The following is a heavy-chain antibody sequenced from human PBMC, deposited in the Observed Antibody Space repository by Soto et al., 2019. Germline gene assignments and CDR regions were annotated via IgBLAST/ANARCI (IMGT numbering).Heavy chain of an antibody. CDR1: GYTFTSYA. J-gene: IGHJ6*03. D-gene: IGHD2-15*01. V-gene: IGHV1-3*01. CDR2: INAGNGNT. Sequence: QVQLVQSGAEVKKPGASVKVSCKASGYTFTSYAMHWVRQAPGQRLEWMGWINAGNGNTKYSQKFQGRVTITRDTSASTAYMELSSLRSEATAVYYCARAPGRRIYYDYMDVWGKGTTVTVSS. CDR3: ARAPGRRIYYDYMDV.